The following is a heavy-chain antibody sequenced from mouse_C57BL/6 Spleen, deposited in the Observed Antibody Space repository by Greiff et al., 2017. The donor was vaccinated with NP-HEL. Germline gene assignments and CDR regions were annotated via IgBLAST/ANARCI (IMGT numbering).Heavy chain of an antibody. CDR3: AREEAYYGSRYFDV. V-gene: IGHV1-81*01. CDR2: IYPRSGNT. Sequence: VQLQESGAELARPGASVKLSCKASGYTFTSYGISWVKQRTGQGLEWIGEIYPRSGNTYYNEKSKGKATLTADKSSSTAYMELRSLTSEDSAVYFCAREEAYYGSRYFDVWGTGTTVTVSS. D-gene: IGHD1-1*01. CDR1: GYTFTSYG. J-gene: IGHJ1*03.